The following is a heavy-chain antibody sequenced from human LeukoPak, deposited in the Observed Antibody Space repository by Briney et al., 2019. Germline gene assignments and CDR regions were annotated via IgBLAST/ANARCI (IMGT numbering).Heavy chain of an antibody. J-gene: IGHJ3*02. CDR3: ACNAVRYSAYDREEDPSDI. Sequence: PGRSLRLSCAASGFTFSIYGMHWVRQAPGKGLEWVAVISYDGSNKYYADSVKGRFTISRDNSKNTLYLQMNSLRAEDTAVYYCACNAVRYSAYDREEDPSDIWGQGTMVTVSS. CDR2: ISYDGSNK. V-gene: IGHV3-30*03. CDR1: GFTFSIYG. D-gene: IGHD5-12*01.